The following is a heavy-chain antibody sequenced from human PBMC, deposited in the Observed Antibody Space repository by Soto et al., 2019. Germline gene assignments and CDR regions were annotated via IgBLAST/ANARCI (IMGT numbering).Heavy chain of an antibody. CDR1: GFTVSSNY. J-gene: IGHJ6*03. CDR3: ARDGRYCSGGSCYYYYYYMDA. CDR2: VYSGGST. Sequence: GGSLRLSCAASGFTVSSNYMSWVRQAPWKGLEWVSLVYSGGSTYYADSVKGRFTISRDNSKNTLYLQMNSLRAEDTAVYYCARDGRYCSGGSCYYYYYYMDAWGKGTTVTVSS. V-gene: IGHV3-66*01. D-gene: IGHD2-15*01.